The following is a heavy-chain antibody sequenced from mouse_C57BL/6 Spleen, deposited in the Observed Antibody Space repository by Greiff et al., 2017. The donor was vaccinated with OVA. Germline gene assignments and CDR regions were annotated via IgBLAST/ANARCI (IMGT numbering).Heavy chain of an antibody. Sequence: QVHVKQSGAELLKPGASVKLSCKATGYTFTGYWIEWVKQRPGHGLEWIGEILPGSGSTNYNEKFKGKATFTADTSSNTAYMQLSSLTTEDSAIYYCAGGIYYDYDPWYAMDYWGQGTSVTVSS. CDR2: ILPGSGST. CDR1: GYTFTGYW. V-gene: IGHV1-9*01. CDR3: AGGIYYDYDPWYAMDY. J-gene: IGHJ4*01. D-gene: IGHD2-4*01.